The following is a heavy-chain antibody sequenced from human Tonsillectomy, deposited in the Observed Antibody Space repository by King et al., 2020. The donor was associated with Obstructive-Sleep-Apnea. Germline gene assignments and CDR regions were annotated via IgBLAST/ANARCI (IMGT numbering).Heavy chain of an antibody. V-gene: IGHV7-4-1*01. D-gene: IGHD3-10*01. J-gene: IGHJ4*02. CDR3: AVCRSGSSLSPFDY. CDR1: GYTFTSYA. CDR2: INTNTGNP. Sequence: QLVQSGSELKKPGASVKVSCKAFGYTFTSYAMNWVRQAPGQGLEWMGWINTNTGNPTYAQGFTGRFVFSLYTSVSTAYLQIYSLKAEDTAVYYCAVCRSGSSLSPFDYWGQGTLVTVSS.